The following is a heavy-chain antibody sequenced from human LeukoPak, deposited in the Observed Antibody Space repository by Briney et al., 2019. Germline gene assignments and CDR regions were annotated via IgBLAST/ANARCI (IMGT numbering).Heavy chain of an antibody. CDR1: GGSNSSSSYY. D-gene: IGHD3-10*01. J-gene: IGHJ6*03. V-gene: IGHV4-39*07. CDR3: ATGLLWFGDYMDV. Sequence: SETLSLTCTVSGGSNSSSSYYWGWIRQPPGKGLEWIGSIYYSGSTYYKPCLKSRVTISVDTSKNQFSLKLSSVTAADTAVYYCATGLLWFGDYMDVWGKGTTVTISS. CDR2: IYYSGST.